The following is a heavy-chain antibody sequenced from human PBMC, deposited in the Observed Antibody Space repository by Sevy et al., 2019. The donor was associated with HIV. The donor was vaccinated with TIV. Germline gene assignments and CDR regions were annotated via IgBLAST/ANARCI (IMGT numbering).Heavy chain of an antibody. D-gene: IGHD3-3*01. CDR1: GYTFNNAW. J-gene: IGHJ5*02. CDR2: IKSKTDGGSA. V-gene: IGHV3-15*01. CDR3: TGATVFGATWFDP. Sequence: GGSLRLSCAASGYTFNNAWMSWVRQAPGKGLEWLGRIKSKTDGGSAEYASPVKGRFTIPRDDSKGTLYLQMNRLRTEDTGVYYCTGATVFGATWFDPWGQGALVTVSS.